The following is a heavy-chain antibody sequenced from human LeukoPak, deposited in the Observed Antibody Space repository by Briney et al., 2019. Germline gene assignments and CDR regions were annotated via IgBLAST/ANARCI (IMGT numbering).Heavy chain of an antibody. CDR1: GLTFSTYA. J-gene: IGHJ4*02. V-gene: IGHV3-23*01. Sequence: GGSLRLSCAASGLTFSTYAMSWVRQAPGKGLEWVSAISGSGDSTSYADSVKGRFTISRDNSKNTLHLQMSSLSAEDTAAYYCAKEVNWNYYVDYWGLGTLVTVSS. CDR3: AKEVNWNYYVDY. D-gene: IGHD1-7*01. CDR2: ISGSGDST.